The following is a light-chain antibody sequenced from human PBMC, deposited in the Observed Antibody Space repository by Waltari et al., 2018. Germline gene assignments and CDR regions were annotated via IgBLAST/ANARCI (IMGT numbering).Light chain of an antibody. V-gene: IGKV2-30*01. CDR2: QVS. CDR3: LQVPFT. CDR1: QSILYSNGNVY. Sequence: GVLTQSPLSLAVTLGQPASISCKSSQSILYSNGNVYLDWYLQRPGQSPRRLIYQVSKRDSGVPDRFSGSGSDTDFTLRISRVEADDVGTYYCLQVPFTFGPGTKMEVK. J-gene: IGKJ3*01.